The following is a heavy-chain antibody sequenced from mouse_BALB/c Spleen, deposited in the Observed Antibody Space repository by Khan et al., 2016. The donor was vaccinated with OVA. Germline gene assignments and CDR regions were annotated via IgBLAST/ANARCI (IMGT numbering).Heavy chain of an antibody. CDR3: ARRDLRWDFDY. CDR2: INPSTGYT. D-gene: IGHD1-1*01. CDR1: GYTFINYW. J-gene: IGHJ3*01. Sequence: QVQLKESGAELAKPGASVKMSCKASGYTFINYWILWVKQRPGQGLEWIGYINPSTGYTEYNQNFKDKATLTADKSSSTAYMQLSSLTSEDSAVYYCARRDLRWDFDYWGQGTLVTVSA. V-gene: IGHV1-7*01.